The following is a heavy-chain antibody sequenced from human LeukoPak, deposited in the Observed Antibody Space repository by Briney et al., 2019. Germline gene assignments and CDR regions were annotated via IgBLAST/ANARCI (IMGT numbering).Heavy chain of an antibody. Sequence: SETLSLTCTVSGGSISSGSYYGSWIRQPDGKGLEWIGRIYTSGSTNYNPSLKIRVTISVDTSQNQFSLKLSSVTAADTAVYYCARSTGWSYYYYYYMDVWGKGTTVTVSS. CDR1: GGSISSGSYY. V-gene: IGHV4-61*02. CDR2: IYTSGST. J-gene: IGHJ6*03. CDR3: ARSTGWSYYYYYYMDV. D-gene: IGHD3-9*01.